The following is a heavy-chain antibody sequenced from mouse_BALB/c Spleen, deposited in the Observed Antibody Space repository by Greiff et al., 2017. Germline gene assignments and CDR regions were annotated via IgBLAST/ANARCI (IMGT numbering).Heavy chain of an antibody. J-gene: IGHJ4*01. D-gene: IGHD3-3*01. V-gene: IGHV2-2*02. Sequence: VQLKESGPGLVQPSQSLSITCTVSGFSLTSYGVHWVRQSPGKGLEWLGVIWSGGSTDYNAAFISRLSISKDNSKSQVFFKMNSLQANDTAIYYCARNRGLGYAMDYGGQGTSVTVSS. CDR1: GFSLTSYG. CDR2: IWSGGST. CDR3: ARNRGLGYAMDY.